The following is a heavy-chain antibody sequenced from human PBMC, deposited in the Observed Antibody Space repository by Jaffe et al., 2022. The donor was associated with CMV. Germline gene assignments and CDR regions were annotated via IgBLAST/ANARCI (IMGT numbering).Heavy chain of an antibody. D-gene: IGHD3-22*01. Sequence: QVQLVESGGGVVQPGRSLRLSCAASGFTFSSYGMHWVRQAPGKGLEWVAVISYDGSNKYYADSVKGRFTISRDNSKNTLYLQMNSLRAEDTAVYYCATTADYYDSSGAGVGGFDYWGQGTLVTVSS. CDR1: GFTFSSYG. J-gene: IGHJ4*02. V-gene: IGHV3-30*03. CDR3: ATTADYYDSSGAGVGGFDY. CDR2: ISYDGSNK.